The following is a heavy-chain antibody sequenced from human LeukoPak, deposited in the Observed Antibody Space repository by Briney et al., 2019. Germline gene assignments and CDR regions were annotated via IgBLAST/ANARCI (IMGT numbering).Heavy chain of an antibody. CDR3: ARGRYCSSTSCSGDY. CDR2: ISSSGSAI. D-gene: IGHD2-2*01. Sequence: PGGSLRLSCAASGFTFSIYEMNWVRQAPGKGLEWVSFISSSGSAIYYADSVKGRFTISRDNAKNSLYLQMNSLRDGDTAAYYCARGRYCSSTSCSGDYWGQGTLVTVSS. J-gene: IGHJ4*02. CDR1: GFTFSIYE. V-gene: IGHV3-48*03.